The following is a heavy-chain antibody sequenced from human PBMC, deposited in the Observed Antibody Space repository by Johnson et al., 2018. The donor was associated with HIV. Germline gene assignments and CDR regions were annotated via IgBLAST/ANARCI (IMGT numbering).Heavy chain of an antibody. D-gene: IGHD6-19*01. Sequence: VQLVESGGGLVQPGGSLRLSCAASGFTFRNHDMHWVRQATGKGLEWVSAIGPTGDTYYADSVKGRFTISRDNSKNTVYLQMNSLRAEDTAVYYCARVALTVAGIAFDTLDVWGQGTMVIVSS. CDR2: IGPTGDT. CDR3: ARVALTVAGIAFDTLDV. J-gene: IGHJ3*01. CDR1: GFTFRNHD. V-gene: IGHV3-13*01.